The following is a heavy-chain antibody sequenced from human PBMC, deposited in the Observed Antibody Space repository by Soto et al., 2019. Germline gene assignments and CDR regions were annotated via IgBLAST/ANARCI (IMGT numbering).Heavy chain of an antibody. CDR2: IKSKTDGGTT. V-gene: IGHV3-15*01. J-gene: IGHJ6*02. Sequence: VGSLRLSCAVSGFTFSNAWMSWVRQAPGKGLEWVGRIKSKTDGGTTDYAAPVKGRFTISRDDSKNTLYLQMNGLKTEDTAVYYCTTGPGYYYYYGMDVWGQGTTVTVSS. CDR3: TTGPGYYYYYGMDV. CDR1: GFTFSNAW.